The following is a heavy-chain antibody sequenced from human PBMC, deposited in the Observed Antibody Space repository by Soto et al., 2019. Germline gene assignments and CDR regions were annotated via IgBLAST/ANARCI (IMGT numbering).Heavy chain of an antibody. CDR3: ARIRGGFGSDY. Sequence: QVTLKESGPVLVKPTETLTLTCTVSGFSLSDTKMGVSWFRQPPGKALEWLAHSFSNDGKSYSTSLKSRLTISTDTSKSQVVLTMTNMDPVDTATYYCARIRGGFGSDYWGQGTLVTVSS. V-gene: IGHV2-26*01. CDR2: SFSNDGK. CDR1: GFSLSDTKMG. J-gene: IGHJ4*02. D-gene: IGHD3-10*01.